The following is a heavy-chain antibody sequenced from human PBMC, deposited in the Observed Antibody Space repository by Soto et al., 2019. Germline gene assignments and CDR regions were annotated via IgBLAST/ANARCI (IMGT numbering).Heavy chain of an antibody. CDR2: IIPMSGRP. J-gene: IGHJ5*02. CDR1: GGTFNSYS. CDR3: TRRGRQSANWFDP. V-gene: IGHV1-69*06. Sequence: QVQLVQSGAEVKTPGSSVKVSCKASGGTFNSYSIDWVRQAPGQGLEWMGGIIPMSGRPNYAQRFQGRVTFSADKSTNTVYMEVNSLTHDDTAVYYCTRRGRQSANWFDPWGQGTLVTVSS.